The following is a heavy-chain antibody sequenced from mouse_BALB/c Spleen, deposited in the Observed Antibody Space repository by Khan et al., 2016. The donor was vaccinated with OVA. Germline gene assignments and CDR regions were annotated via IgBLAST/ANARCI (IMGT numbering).Heavy chain of an antibody. CDR2: ISYSGNT. V-gene: IGHV3-2*02. J-gene: IGHJ2*01. CDR1: GYSITSDYA. CDR3: ARVNGGDFDY. Sequence: VQLKESGPGLVKPSQSLSLICTVTGYSITSDYAWNWIRQFPGNKLEWMGFISYSGNTKYNPSLKSQISITRDTSKNQFFLQLNSVTTEDTATYYCARVNGGDFDYWGQGTTLTVSS.